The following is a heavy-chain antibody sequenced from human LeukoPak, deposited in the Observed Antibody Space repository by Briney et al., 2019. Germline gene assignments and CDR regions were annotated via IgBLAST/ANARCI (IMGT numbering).Heavy chain of an antibody. J-gene: IGHJ4*02. D-gene: IGHD4-23*01. CDR3: ARVYGGNGENYYFDY. V-gene: IGHV1-69*01. Sequence: SVKVSCKASGGTFSSYAISWVRQAPGQGLEWMGGIIPIFGTANYAQKFQGRVTITADESTSTAYMELSSLRSEDTAVYYCARVYGGNGENYYFDYWGQGTLVTVSS. CDR1: GGTFSSYA. CDR2: IIPIFGTA.